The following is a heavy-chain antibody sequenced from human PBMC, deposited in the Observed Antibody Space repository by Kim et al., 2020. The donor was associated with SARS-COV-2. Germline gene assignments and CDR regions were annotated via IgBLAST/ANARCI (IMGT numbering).Heavy chain of an antibody. V-gene: IGHV1-18*01. D-gene: IGHD3-3*01. J-gene: IGHJ6*02. Sequence: ASVKVSCKASGYTFTSYGISWVRQAPGQGLEWMGWISAYNGNTNYAQKLQGRVTMTTDTSTSTAYMELRSLRSDDTAVYYCARDEELRFLEWLAPTPNYGMDVWGQGTTVTVSS. CDR2: ISAYNGNT. CDR1: GYTFTSYG. CDR3: ARDEELRFLEWLAPTPNYGMDV.